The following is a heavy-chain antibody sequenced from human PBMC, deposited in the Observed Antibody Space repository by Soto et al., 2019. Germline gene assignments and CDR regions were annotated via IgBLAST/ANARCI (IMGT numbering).Heavy chain of an antibody. D-gene: IGHD4-17*01. CDR2: IYYSGST. J-gene: IGHJ6*02. CDR3: AESTVTTWDDYYYGMDV. V-gene: IGHV4-39*01. Sequence: SETLSLTCTVSGGSISSSSYYWGWIRQPPGKGLEWIGSIYYSGSTYYNPSLKSRVTISVDTSKNQFSLKLSSVTAADTAVYYCAESTVTTWDDYYYGMDVWGQGTTVTVSS. CDR1: GGSISSSSYY.